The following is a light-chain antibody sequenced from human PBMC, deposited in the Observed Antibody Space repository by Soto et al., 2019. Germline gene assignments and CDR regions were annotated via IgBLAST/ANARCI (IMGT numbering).Light chain of an antibody. CDR2: AAS. Sequence: DIQMTQSPVSLSASVGDRVTITCRASQTISRNLNWYQQKPGKAPKLLIFAASSLQSGVPLRFSGSVSGTDFTLTISSLQPEDCATYYCQQSYDTPLTFGGGTKVEIK. V-gene: IGKV1-39*01. CDR3: QQSYDTPLT. CDR1: QTISRN. J-gene: IGKJ4*01.